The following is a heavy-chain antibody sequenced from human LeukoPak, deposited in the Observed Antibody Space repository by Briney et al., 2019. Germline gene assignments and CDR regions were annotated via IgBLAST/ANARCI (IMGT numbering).Heavy chain of an antibody. D-gene: IGHD5-24*01. V-gene: IGHV1-69*05. J-gene: IGHJ3*02. CDR2: IIPIFGTA. CDR3: ATHGDGYNYAFDI. Sequence: SVKVSCKASGGTFSSYAISWVRQAPGQGLEWMGRIIPIFGTANYAQKFQGRVTITTDESTSTAYMELSSLRSEDTAVYYCATHGDGYNYAFDIWGQGTMVTVSS. CDR1: GGTFSSYA.